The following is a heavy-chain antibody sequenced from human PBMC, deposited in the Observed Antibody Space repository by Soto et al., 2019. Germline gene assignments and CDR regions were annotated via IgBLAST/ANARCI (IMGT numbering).Heavy chain of an antibody. V-gene: IGHV4-59*01. J-gene: IGHJ6*02. CDR2: IYYSGST. Sequence: SETLSLTCTVSCGSISSYYWSWIRQPPGKGLEWIGYIYYSGSTNYNPSLKSRVTISVDTSKNQFSLKLSSVTAADTAVYYCASGWYQPIYYYYYGMDVWGQGTTVTVSS. CDR1: CGSISSYY. CDR3: ASGWYQPIYYYYYGMDV. D-gene: IGHD2-2*01.